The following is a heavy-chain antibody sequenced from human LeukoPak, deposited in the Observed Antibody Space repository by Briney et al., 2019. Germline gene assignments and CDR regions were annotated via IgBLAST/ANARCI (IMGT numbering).Heavy chain of an antibody. V-gene: IGHV3-48*01. Sequence: GGSLRLSCAASGFTFSSYSMNWVRQAPGKGLEWVSYISSSSSTIYYADSVKGRFTISRDNAKNSLYLQMNSLRAEDTAVYYCARDDRPFYYYGMDDWGQGTTVTVSS. CDR1: GFTFSSYS. J-gene: IGHJ6*02. CDR3: ARDDRPFYYYGMDD. CDR2: ISSSSSTI.